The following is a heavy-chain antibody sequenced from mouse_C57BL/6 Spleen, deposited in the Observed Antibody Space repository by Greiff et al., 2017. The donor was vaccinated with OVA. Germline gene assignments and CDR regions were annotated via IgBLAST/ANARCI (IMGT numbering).Heavy chain of an antibody. CDR3: AVWSAGRGNDFDD. Sequence: VQLQQPGTELVKPGASVKLSCKASGYTFTSYWMPWVKQRPGQGLEWIGHINPSNGGTNYTEKFKSKATLTVDKSSSTAYMQLSSLTSEDSAVLYCAVWSAGRGNDFDDWGQGTTLTVSS. V-gene: IGHV1-53*01. D-gene: IGHD3-2*02. CDR2: INPSNGGT. J-gene: IGHJ2*01. CDR1: GYTFTSYW.